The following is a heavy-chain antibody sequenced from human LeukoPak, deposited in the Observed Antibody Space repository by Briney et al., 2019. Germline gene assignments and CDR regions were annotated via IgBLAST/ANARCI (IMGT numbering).Heavy chain of an antibody. V-gene: IGHV5-51*01. J-gene: IGHJ4*02. CDR3: ARVYYYDSSGYYFTFDY. CDR1: GYSFTSYW. CDR2: IYPGDSDT. Sequence: GESLKIFCKGSGYSFTSYWIGWVRQMPGKGLEWMGIIYPGDSDTRYSPSFQGQVTISADKSISTAYLQWSSLKASDTAMYYCARVYYYDSSGYYFTFDYWGQGTLVTVSS. D-gene: IGHD3-22*01.